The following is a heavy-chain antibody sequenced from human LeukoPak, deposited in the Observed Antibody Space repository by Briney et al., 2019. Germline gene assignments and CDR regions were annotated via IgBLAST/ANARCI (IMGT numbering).Heavy chain of an antibody. D-gene: IGHD2-2*03. J-gene: IGHJ4*02. CDR3: ARAGGYCSSTSCWGPIDY. Sequence: ASVKVSCKASGYTFTGYYMHWVRQAPGQGLEGMGWINPNSGGTNYAQKFQGRVTMTRDTSISTAYMELSRLRSDDTAVYYCARAGGYCSSTSCWGPIDYWGQGTLVTVSS. CDR2: INPNSGGT. CDR1: GYTFTGYY. V-gene: IGHV1-2*02.